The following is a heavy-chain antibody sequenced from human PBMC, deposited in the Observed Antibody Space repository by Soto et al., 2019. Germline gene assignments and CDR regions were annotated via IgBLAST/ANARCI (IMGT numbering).Heavy chain of an antibody. J-gene: IGHJ6*03. V-gene: IGHV3-7*01. CDR3: ARFCSGGSCSPIHYYYYMDV. CDR2: IRQDGSDK. Sequence: EVQLAESGGGLVQPGGSLRLSCAASGFTFSSHWMSWVRQAPGKGLEWVAAIRQDGSDKYYVESLKGRFTISRDNAKNSLYLQMNSLRAEDTAVYYCARFCSGGSCSPIHYYYYMDVWGKGTTVTVSS. D-gene: IGHD2-15*01. CDR1: GFTFSSHW.